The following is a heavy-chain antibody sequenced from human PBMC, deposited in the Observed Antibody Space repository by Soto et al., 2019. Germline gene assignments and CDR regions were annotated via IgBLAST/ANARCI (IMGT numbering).Heavy chain of an antibody. V-gene: IGHV3-23*01. J-gene: IGHJ6*02. CDR1: GFTFSSYA. CDR2: ISGSGGST. Sequence: EVQLLESGGGLVQPGGSLRLSCAASGFTFSSYAMSWVRQAPGKGLEWVSAISGSGGSTYYADSVKGRFTISRDNSKNTLYLQMNSLRAEDTAVYYCAKVRARTGTRTYYYYGMDVWGQGTTVTVSS. CDR3: AKVRARTGTRTYYYYGMDV. D-gene: IGHD1-7*01.